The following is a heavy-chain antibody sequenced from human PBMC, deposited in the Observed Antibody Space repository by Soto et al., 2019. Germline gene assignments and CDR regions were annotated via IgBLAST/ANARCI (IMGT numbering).Heavy chain of an antibody. V-gene: IGHV3-23*01. D-gene: IGHD4-17*01. Sequence: EVQLLESGGGLVQPGGSLRLSCAASGFTFSSYAMSWVRQAPGKGLEWVSASSGSGGSTYYADSVKGRFTISRDNSKNTLYLQMNSLRAEDTAVYYCAKGVSGTVTHESDYWGQGTLVTVSS. J-gene: IGHJ4*02. CDR1: GFTFSSYA. CDR2: SSGSGGST. CDR3: AKGVSGTVTHESDY.